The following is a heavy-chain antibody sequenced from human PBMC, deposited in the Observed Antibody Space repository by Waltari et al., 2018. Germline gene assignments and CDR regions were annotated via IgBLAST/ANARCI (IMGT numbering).Heavy chain of an antibody. J-gene: IGHJ4*02. CDR1: GFTFSNYW. D-gene: IGHD2-15*01. Sequence: EVQLVESGGGLVQPGESLRLSCAASGFTFSNYWMTWVRQAPGKGLEWVANIKQDGSGKYYVDSVKGRFTISRDNANNSLYLQMNSLRVEDMAMYYCARSSWLVVPFDRWGQGTLVTVSS. V-gene: IGHV3-7*01. CDR3: ARSSWLVVPFDR. CDR2: IKQDGSGK.